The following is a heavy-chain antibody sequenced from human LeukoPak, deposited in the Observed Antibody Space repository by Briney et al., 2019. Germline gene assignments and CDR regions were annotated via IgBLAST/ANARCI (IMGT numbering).Heavy chain of an antibody. CDR3: ARGRGPRETPYYFDY. D-gene: IGHD1-26*01. V-gene: IGHV3-30-3*01. J-gene: IGHJ4*02. CDR2: ISYDGSNK. CDR1: GFTFRSYA. Sequence: GGSLRLSCAASGFTFRSYAMHWVRQAPGKGLEWVAVISYDGSNKYYADSVKGRFTISRDNSKNTLYLQMNSLRAEDTAVYYCARGRGPRETPYYFDYWGQGTLVTVSS.